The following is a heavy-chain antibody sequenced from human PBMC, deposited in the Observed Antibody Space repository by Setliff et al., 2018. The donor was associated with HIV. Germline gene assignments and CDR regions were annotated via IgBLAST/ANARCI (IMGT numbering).Heavy chain of an antibody. CDR2: IYYSGNT. CDR1: GDSIGSSSYY. V-gene: IGHV4-39*02. J-gene: IGHJ6*03. Sequence: SETLSLTCTVSGDSIGSSSYYWAWIRQPPGKGLEWIGNIYYSGNTYYNPSLKSRVTISGDTSKKQFSLKLRAVTAADTAVYYCARDRRGYYYGSGSCYMDVWGTGTTVTVSS. D-gene: IGHD3-10*01. CDR3: ARDRRGYYYGSGSCYMDV.